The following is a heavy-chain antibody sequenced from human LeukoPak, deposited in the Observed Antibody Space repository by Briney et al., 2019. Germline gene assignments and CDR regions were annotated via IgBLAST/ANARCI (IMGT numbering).Heavy chain of an antibody. J-gene: IGHJ4*02. D-gene: IGHD3-10*01. CDR3: ARIMPMWFGELSRRFDY. Sequence: GASVKVSCKASGYTFTGYYMHWVRQAPGQGLEWMGWINPNSGGTNYAQKFQGRVTMTRDTSISTAYMELSRLRSDDTAVYYCARIMPMWFGELSRRFDYWGQGTLVTVSS. CDR2: INPNSGGT. CDR1: GYTFTGYY. V-gene: IGHV1-2*02.